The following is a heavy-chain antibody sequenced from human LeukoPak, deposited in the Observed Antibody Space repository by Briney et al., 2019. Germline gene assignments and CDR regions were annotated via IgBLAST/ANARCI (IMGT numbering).Heavy chain of an antibody. Sequence: SETLSLTCTVSGGSISSYYWSWIRQPPGKGLEWIGYIYYSGSTNYNPSLKSRVTISVDTSKNQFSLKLSSVTAADTAVYYCARGRYCSSTSCYAARPIDYWGQGTLVTVSS. CDR3: ARGRYCSSTSCYAARPIDY. CDR2: IYYSGST. J-gene: IGHJ4*02. CDR1: GGSISSYY. D-gene: IGHD2-2*01. V-gene: IGHV4-59*12.